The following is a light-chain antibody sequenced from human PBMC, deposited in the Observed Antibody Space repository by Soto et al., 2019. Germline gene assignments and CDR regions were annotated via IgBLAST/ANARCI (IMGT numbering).Light chain of an antibody. V-gene: IGKV3-11*01. CDR2: DAS. Sequence: VLTQSPVTLSLSPGERATVSCRASQSVGSYFAWYQQKPGQAPRLLIYDASSRATGIPARFSGSGSGTDFTLSISSLEPEDFAVYYCQQRSDWPSTFGGGTRVEIK. CDR3: QQRSDWPST. CDR1: QSVGSY. J-gene: IGKJ4*01.